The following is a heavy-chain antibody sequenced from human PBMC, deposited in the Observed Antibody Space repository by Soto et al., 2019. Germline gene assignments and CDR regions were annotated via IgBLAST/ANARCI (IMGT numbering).Heavy chain of an antibody. D-gene: IGHD5-18*01. CDR2: IIPIFGTA. CDR1: GGTFSSYA. J-gene: IGHJ4*02. Sequence: QVQLVQSGAEVKKPGSSVKVSCKASGGTFSSYAISWVRQAPGQGLEWMGGIIPIFGTANYAQKFQGRVTITADKSTSTAYMERSSLRSEDTAVYYCARDLIVEGRYSYGSSDYWGQGTLVTVSS. V-gene: IGHV1-69*06. CDR3: ARDLIVEGRYSYGSSDY.